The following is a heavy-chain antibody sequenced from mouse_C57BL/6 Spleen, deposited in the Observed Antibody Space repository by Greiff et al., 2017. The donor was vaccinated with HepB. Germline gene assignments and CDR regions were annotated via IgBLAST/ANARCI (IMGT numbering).Heavy chain of an antibody. J-gene: IGHJ3*01. D-gene: IGHD2-5*01. CDR1: GFTFSSYG. CDR3: ARHAYYSNYQAWFAY. CDR2: ISSGGSYT. Sequence: DVKLVESGGDLVKPGGSLKLSCAASGFTFSSYGMSWVRQTPDKRLEWVATISSGGSYTYYPDSVKGRFTISRDNAKNTLYLQLSSLKSEDTAMYYCARHAYYSNYQAWFAYWGQGTLVTVSA. V-gene: IGHV5-6*02.